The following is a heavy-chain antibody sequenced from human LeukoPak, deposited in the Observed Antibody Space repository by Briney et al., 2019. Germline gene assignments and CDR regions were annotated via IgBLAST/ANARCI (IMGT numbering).Heavy chain of an antibody. CDR1: GGSISSSNW. CDR2: IYHSGST. J-gene: IGHJ4*02. CDR3: ASGRRGYSYGTLLDY. D-gene: IGHD5-18*01. Sequence: TPSETLSLTCAVSGGSISSSNWWSWVRQPPGKGLEWIGEIYHSGSTNYNPSLKSRVTISVDKSKNQFSLKLSSVTAADTAVYYCASGRRGYSYGTLLDYWGQGTLVTVSS. V-gene: IGHV4-4*02.